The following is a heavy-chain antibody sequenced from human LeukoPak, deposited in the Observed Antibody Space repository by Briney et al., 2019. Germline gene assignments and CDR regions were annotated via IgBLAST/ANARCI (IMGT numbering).Heavy chain of an antibody. Sequence: SETLSLTCAVFGGSFSGYYWSWIRQPPGKGLEWIGEINHSGSINYNSSLKSRVTISVDTSKNQFSLKLSSVTAADTAVYYCASWGWSGGPWGQGTLVTVSS. V-gene: IGHV4-34*01. D-gene: IGHD3-10*01. CDR3: ASWGWSGGP. CDR2: INHSGSI. J-gene: IGHJ5*02. CDR1: GGSFSGYY.